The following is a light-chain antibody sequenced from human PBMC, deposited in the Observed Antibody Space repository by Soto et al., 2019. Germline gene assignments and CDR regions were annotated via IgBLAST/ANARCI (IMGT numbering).Light chain of an antibody. Sequence: EIVLTQPPGTLSLSPGERATLSCRASQSVSSSYLAWYQQQPGQAPTLLIYGASSRATGIPDRCSGSGSGTDFTLTIRRLEPEDFAVYYCKQYGSSPITFGQGTRLEIK. CDR1: QSVSSSY. CDR3: KQYGSSPIT. V-gene: IGKV3-20*01. CDR2: GAS. J-gene: IGKJ5*01.